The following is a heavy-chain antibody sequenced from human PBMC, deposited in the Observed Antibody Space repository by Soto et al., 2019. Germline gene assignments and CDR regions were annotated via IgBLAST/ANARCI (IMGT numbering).Heavy chain of an antibody. J-gene: IGHJ4*02. CDR2: IYYSGST. D-gene: IGHD6-19*01. V-gene: IGHV4-59*08. CDR1: GGSISSYY. Sequence: PSETLSLTCTVSGGSISSYYWSWIRQPPGKGLGWIGYIYYSGSTNYNPSLKSRVTISVDTSKNQFSLKLSSVTAADTAVYYCARHAFRGWYYFDYWGQGTLVTVSS. CDR3: ARHAFRGWYYFDY.